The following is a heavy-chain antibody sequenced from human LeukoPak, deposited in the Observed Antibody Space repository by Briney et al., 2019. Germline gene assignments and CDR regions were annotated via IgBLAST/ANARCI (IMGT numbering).Heavy chain of an antibody. CDR3: ARGLLYSGTQWRAASLSYYFDY. D-gene: IGHD1-26*01. J-gene: IGHJ4*02. Sequence: PSETLSLTCAVCGGSFSGYYWSWIRQPPGKGLEWIGEINHSGSTNYNPSLKSRVTISVDTSKNQFSLKLSSVTAADTAVYYCARGLLYSGTQWRAASLSYYFDYWGQGTLVTVSS. V-gene: IGHV4-34*01. CDR2: INHSGST. CDR1: GGSFSGYY.